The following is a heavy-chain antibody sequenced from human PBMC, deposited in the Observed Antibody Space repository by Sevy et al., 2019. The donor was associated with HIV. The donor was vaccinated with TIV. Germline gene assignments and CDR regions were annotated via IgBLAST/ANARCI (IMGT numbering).Heavy chain of an antibody. CDR3: AKRRVQSGLSGGGANYGMDV. D-gene: IGHD2-8*02. J-gene: IGHJ6*02. V-gene: IGHV3-23*01. Sequence: GGSLRLSCAASGFPLSSYAMSWVRQAPGRGLEWVSTLIGGGRRTYYADSVTGRFIISRDNSRNTLYLQMNSLRAEDTAIYYCAKRRVQSGLSGGGANYGMDVCGRGTTVTVSS. CDR2: LIGGGRRT. CDR1: GFPLSSYA.